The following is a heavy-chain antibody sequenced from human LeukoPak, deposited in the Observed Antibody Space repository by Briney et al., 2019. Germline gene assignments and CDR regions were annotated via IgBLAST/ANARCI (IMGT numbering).Heavy chain of an antibody. D-gene: IGHD6-25*01. J-gene: IGHJ4*02. Sequence: SETLSLTCTVSGGSISGYYWNWIRQPPGKGLEWLGYIYPSGNSDYNPSLKSRVSTSVDTSKKQISLRLSSVTAADTAVYYCTRRTRIAAGVYNMDFWGQGTLVTVSS. V-gene: IGHV4-4*09. CDR2: IYPSGNS. CDR1: GGSISGYY. CDR3: TRRTRIAAGVYNMDF.